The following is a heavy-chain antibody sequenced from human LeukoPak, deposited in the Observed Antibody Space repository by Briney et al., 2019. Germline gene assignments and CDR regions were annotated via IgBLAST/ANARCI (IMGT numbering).Heavy chain of an antibody. V-gene: IGHV3-53*01. D-gene: IGHD4-17*01. CDR3: ARDPGYGDPRDY. CDR2: IRSGGTT. J-gene: IGHJ4*02. CDR1: GLIVSDNY. Sequence: GGSLRLSCAASGLIVSDNYMSWVRQAPGKGLEWVSVIRSGGTTYYADSVKGRFTISRDNSKNTVYLQMNSLRVEDTASYYCARDPGYGDPRDYWGQGTLVTVSS.